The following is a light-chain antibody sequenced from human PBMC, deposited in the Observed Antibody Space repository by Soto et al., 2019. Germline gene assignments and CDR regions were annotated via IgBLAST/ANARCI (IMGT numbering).Light chain of an antibody. J-gene: IGLJ2*01. CDR3: SSYTITSTHVV. CDR2: EVT. Sequence: QSVLTQPASVSGSPGQSITISCTGTSSGLGDFNSVSWYQQHPGKAPKLMIYEVTNRPSGVSNRFSGSKSGNTASLTISGLQAEDEAAYYCSSYTITSTHVVFGGGTKVTVL. CDR1: SSGLGDFNS. V-gene: IGLV2-14*01.